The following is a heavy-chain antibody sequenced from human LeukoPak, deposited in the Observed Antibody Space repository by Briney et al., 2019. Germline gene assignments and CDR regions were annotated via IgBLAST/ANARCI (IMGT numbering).Heavy chain of an antibody. D-gene: IGHD3-10*01. CDR3: AKADRGWGVITKD. J-gene: IGHJ4*02. Sequence: GSLRLSCAASGFTFSTYAMSWVRQAPGKGLEWVSAIGGSGDFTYYAEYVRGRFTISRDNSGKTLYLQMNSLRAEDTAVYYCAKADRGWGVITKDWGQGTLVTVSS. CDR2: IGGSGDFT. CDR1: GFTFSTYA. V-gene: IGHV3-23*01.